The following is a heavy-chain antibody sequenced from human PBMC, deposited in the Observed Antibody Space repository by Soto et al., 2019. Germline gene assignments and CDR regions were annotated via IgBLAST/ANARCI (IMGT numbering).Heavy chain of an antibody. CDR3: ARGTYQLLLGSWFDP. CDR2: IYYSGST. J-gene: IGHJ5*02. CDR1: GGSISSGDYY. V-gene: IGHV4-30-4*01. D-gene: IGHD2-2*01. Sequence: PSETLSLTCTVSGGSISSGDYYWSWIRQPPGKGLEWIGYIYYSGSTYYNPSLKSRVTISVDTSKNQFSLKLSSVTAADTAVYYCARGTYQLLLGSWFDPWGQGTLVTSPQ.